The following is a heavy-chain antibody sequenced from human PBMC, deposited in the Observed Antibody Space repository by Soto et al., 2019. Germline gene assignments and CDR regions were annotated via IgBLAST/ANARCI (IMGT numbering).Heavy chain of an antibody. J-gene: IGHJ4*02. D-gene: IGHD5-12*01. Sequence: QVHLQESGPGLLKPSETLSLTCGVSGGPIRSYYLSWVRQAPGKGLEWIAYIAYTGITGYNPAPRSRVTISGDTSQNLFSLKMTSVTAADTAVYYCAREGFSGYEALDYWGQGILVTVSS. CDR1: GGPIRSYY. V-gene: IGHV4-59*01. CDR3: AREGFSGYEALDY. CDR2: IAYTGIT.